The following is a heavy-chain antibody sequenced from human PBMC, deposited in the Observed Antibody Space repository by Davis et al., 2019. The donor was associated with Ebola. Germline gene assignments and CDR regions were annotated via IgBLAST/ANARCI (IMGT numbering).Heavy chain of an antibody. CDR1: GFTFSSYA. J-gene: IGHJ6*04. V-gene: IGHV3-64*04. CDR3: AKPITYSSGMDV. Sequence: PGGSLRLSCSASGFTFSSYAMHWVRQAPGKGLEYVSAISSNGGTTYYADSVKGRFTISRDNARNTLYMQMNRLRVEDTAVYYCAKPITYSSGMDVWGKGTTVIVSS. D-gene: IGHD5-24*01. CDR2: ISSNGGTT.